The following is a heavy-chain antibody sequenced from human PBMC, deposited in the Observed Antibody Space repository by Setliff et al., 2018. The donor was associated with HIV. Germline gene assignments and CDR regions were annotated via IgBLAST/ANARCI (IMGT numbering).Heavy chain of an antibody. J-gene: IGHJ5*02. Sequence: ASVKVSCKASGYTFTAYYIHWVRQAPGQGLEWMGWINPYSGGTNYAQNFQGWVTMTRDTSITTAYMELSRLTSDDTALYFCVREVRAAYKKIFDPWGQGALVTVSS. CDR1: GYTFTAYY. V-gene: IGHV1-2*04. CDR2: INPYSGGT. CDR3: VREVRAAYKKIFDP. D-gene: IGHD3-16*01.